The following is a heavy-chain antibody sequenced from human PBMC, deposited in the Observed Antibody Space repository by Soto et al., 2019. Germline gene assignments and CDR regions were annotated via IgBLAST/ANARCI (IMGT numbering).Heavy chain of an antibody. CDR2: ISGSGGST. V-gene: IGHV3-23*01. CDR1: GFTFSSYA. Sequence: PGGSLRLSCAASGFTFSSYAMSWVRQAPGKGLEWVSAISGSGGSTYYADSVKGRFTISRDNSKNTLYLQMNSLRAEDTAVYYCAKDDSYCSSTSCRAEYLQHWGQGTLVTVSS. D-gene: IGHD2-2*01. J-gene: IGHJ1*01. CDR3: AKDDSYCSSTSCRAEYLQH.